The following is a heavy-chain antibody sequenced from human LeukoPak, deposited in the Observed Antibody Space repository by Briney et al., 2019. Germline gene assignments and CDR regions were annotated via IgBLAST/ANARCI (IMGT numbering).Heavy chain of an antibody. Sequence: SQTLSLTCAVYGGSFSGYYWSWIRQPPGKGLEWIGEINHSGSTNYNPSLKSRVTISVDTSKNQFSLKLSSVTAADTAVYYCARSDTYCGGDCYALDYWGQGTLVTVSS. CDR1: GGSFSGYY. CDR3: ARSDTYCGGDCYALDY. D-gene: IGHD2-21*02. V-gene: IGHV4-34*01. CDR2: INHSGST. J-gene: IGHJ4*02.